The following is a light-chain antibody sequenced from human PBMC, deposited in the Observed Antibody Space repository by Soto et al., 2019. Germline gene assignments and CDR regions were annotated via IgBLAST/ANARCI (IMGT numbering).Light chain of an antibody. J-gene: IGKJ1*01. CDR1: QSISSW. CDR2: DAS. Sequence: DIQMTQSPSTLSASVGDRVTITCRASQSISSWLAWYQQKPGKAPKLLIYDASSLESGVPSRFSGSESGTEITLTISSLQPDDFATYYCQQYNSYSPLTFGQGTKVEIK. CDR3: QQYNSYSPLT. V-gene: IGKV1-5*01.